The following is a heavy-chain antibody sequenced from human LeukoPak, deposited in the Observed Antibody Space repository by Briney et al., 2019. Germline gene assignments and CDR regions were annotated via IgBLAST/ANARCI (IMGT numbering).Heavy chain of an antibody. CDR1: GFTFTNYA. Sequence: GGSLRLSRAASGFTFTNYAMTWVRQAPGKGLEWVSGISGSGDNTYYADSVKGRFTTSRDNFKNMVFLQMNSLRAEDTAVYYCAKDRSAVPAASNYWGQGTLVTVSS. CDR3: AKDRSAVPAASNY. CDR2: ISGSGDNT. D-gene: IGHD2-2*01. V-gene: IGHV3-23*01. J-gene: IGHJ4*02.